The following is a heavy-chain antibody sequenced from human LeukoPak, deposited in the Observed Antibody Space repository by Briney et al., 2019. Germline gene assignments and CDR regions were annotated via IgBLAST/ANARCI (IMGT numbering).Heavy chain of an antibody. D-gene: IGHD1-14*01. CDR3: ARDFGNYFDY. J-gene: IGHJ4*02. Sequence: GGSLRLSCAASGFTVSSSYMSWVRQAPGKGLEWVSIIYSGGSTYYADSVKGRFTISRDNSKNTLNLQMNSLRAEDTAVYYCARDFGNYFDYWDQGTLVTVSS. V-gene: IGHV3-66*01. CDR2: IYSGGST. CDR1: GFTVSSSY.